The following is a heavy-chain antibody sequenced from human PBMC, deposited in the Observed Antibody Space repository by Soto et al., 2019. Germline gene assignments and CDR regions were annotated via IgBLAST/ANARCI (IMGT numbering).Heavy chain of an antibody. CDR1: GYTFITYG. J-gene: IGHJ4*02. CDR3: AKNAVSGDYASHLDY. D-gene: IGHD4-17*01. V-gene: IGHV1-18*01. CDR2: INPYSGKT. Sequence: QIHLVQSGPEVRKPGASVKLSCKTSGYTFITYGLTWVRQAPGEGLEWMGWINPYSGKTAFAEKFQDRITVTTDTSTDTAYMELEDLDSDDTAVYYCAKNAVSGDYASHLDYWGQGTLVAVST.